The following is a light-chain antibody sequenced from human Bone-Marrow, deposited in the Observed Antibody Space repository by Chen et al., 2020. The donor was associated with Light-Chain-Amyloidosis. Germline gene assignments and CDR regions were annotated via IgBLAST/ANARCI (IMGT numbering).Light chain of an antibody. J-gene: IGKJ5*01. CDR2: AVS. CDR1: QRVTFTD. V-gene: IGKV3-20*01. CDR3: QQYGSSLIT. Sequence: EIVLTQSPGTLSLSLGERATLSCRASQRVTFTDLAWYQKKPGQAPRLLLYAVSTRATGIPDRCSGSGSGTDFTLTISRLEPEDFAVYYCQQYGSSLITFGQGTRLEIK.